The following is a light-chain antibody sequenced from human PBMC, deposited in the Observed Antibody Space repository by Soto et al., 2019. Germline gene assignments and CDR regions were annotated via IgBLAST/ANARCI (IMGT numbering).Light chain of an antibody. V-gene: IGKV1-5*01. CDR1: QSISSW. J-gene: IGKJ1*01. Sequence: DIQITQSPSTLSSSVGDRVAITCLSSQSISSWLAWYQQKPGKAPKLLIYDASSLESGVPSRFSGSGSGTEFTLTISSLRPDDFATYYCQQYNSYSLTFGQGTKVDIK. CDR2: DAS. CDR3: QQYNSYSLT.